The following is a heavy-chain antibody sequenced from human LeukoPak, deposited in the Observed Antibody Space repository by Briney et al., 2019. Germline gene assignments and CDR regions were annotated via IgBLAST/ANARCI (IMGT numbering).Heavy chain of an antibody. Sequence: PGGSLRLSCTASGFTFSSYEMNWVRQAPGKGLEWVANIKQDGSEKYYVDSVKGRFTISRDNAKNSLYLQMNSLRAEDTAVYYCARVAWELLGCFDYWGQGTLVTVSS. CDR3: ARVAWELLGCFDY. D-gene: IGHD1-26*01. CDR2: IKQDGSEK. V-gene: IGHV3-7*01. J-gene: IGHJ4*02. CDR1: GFTFSSYE.